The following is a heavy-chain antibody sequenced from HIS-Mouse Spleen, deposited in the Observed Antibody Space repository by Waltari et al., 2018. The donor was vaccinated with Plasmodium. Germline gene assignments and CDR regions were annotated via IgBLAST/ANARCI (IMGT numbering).Heavy chain of an antibody. J-gene: IGHJ4*02. D-gene: IGHD7-27*01. Sequence: QVQLQQWGAGLLKPSETLSLTCAVYGGSFSGYYWSWVRQPPGKGLEWIGEMTHRGSTNYNPSLKSRVTRSVDTSKNQFSLKLSSVTAADTAVYYCARGRRTGDGPDYWGQGTLVTVSS. CDR3: ARGRRTGDGPDY. CDR2: MTHRGST. CDR1: GGSFSGYY. V-gene: IGHV4-34*01.